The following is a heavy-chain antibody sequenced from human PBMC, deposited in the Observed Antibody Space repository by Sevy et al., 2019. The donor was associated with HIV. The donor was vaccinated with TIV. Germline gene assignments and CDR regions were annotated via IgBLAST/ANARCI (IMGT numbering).Heavy chain of an antibody. D-gene: IGHD1-1*01. CDR2: ISTSSSYI. CDR1: GFTFSSYS. V-gene: IGHV3-21*01. J-gene: IGHJ3*02. Sequence: GGSLRLSCAASGFTFSSYSMNWVRQAPGKGLEWVSSISTSSSYIYYEDSVKGRFTMSRDNAKNSLYLQMNSLRAEDTALYYCVSGMLESNGAFDIWGQGTMVTVSS. CDR3: VSGMLESNGAFDI.